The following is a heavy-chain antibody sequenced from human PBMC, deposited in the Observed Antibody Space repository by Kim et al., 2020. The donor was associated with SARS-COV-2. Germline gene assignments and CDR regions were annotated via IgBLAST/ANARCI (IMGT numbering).Heavy chain of an antibody. J-gene: IGHJ4*02. CDR2: IYYSGIT. Sequence: SETLSPTCTVSGGSISSYYWSWIRQPPGKGLEWIGYIYYSGITNYNPSLKSRVTISVDTSKNQFSLKLSSVTAADTAVYYCARTPSDYDFWSGYYPYYFDYWGQGTLVTVSS. CDR3: ARTPSDYDFWSGYYPYYFDY. V-gene: IGHV4-59*01. CDR1: GGSISSYY. D-gene: IGHD3-3*01.